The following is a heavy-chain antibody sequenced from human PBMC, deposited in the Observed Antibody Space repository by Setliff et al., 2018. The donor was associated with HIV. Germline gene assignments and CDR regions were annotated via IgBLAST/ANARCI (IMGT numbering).Heavy chain of an antibody. Sequence: SETLSLTCTVSGGSISSYYWSWIRQPPGKGLEWIGYIYYSGSTNYNPSLKSRVTISVDTSKNQFSLKLSSVTAADTALYFCARGKYRDGSCPNWFDPWGQGTLVTVSS. V-gene: IGHV4-59*12. D-gene: IGHD2-15*01. CDR1: GGSISSYY. J-gene: IGHJ5*02. CDR3: ARGKYRDGSCPNWFDP. CDR2: IYYSGST.